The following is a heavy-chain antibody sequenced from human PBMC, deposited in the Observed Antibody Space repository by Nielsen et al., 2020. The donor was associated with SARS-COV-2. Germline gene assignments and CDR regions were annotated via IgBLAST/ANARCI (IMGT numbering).Heavy chain of an antibody. Sequence: SLKISCAASGFTFDDYAMHWVRQAPGKGLEWVSGISWNSGSIGYADSVKGRFTISRDNAKNSLYLQMNSLRDEDTAVYYCARDSPTVSTFDYYYYYGMDVWGQGTMVTVSS. J-gene: IGHJ6*02. CDR2: ISWNSGSI. V-gene: IGHV3-9*01. D-gene: IGHD4-17*01. CDR1: GFTFDDYA. CDR3: ARDSPTVSTFDYYYYYGMDV.